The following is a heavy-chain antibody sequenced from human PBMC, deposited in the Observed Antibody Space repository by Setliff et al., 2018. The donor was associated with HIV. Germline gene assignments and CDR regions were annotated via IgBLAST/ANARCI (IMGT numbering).Heavy chain of an antibody. CDR1: GGSISSGSYY. CDR3: AREGKTALVTKYFDY. V-gene: IGHV4-31*03. J-gene: IGHJ4*02. Sequence: SETLSLTCTVSGGSISSGSYYWSWIRHSPGKGLEWIGYIDYSGSAFYNPSLKSRLTISRDTSKNQFSLRMKSVTAADTAVYYCAREGKTALVTKYFDYWGQGTLVTVSS. CDR2: IDYSGSA. D-gene: IGHD5-18*01.